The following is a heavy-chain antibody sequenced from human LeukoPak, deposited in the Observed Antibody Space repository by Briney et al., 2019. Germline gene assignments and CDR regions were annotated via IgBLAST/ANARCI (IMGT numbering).Heavy chain of an antibody. Sequence: ASVKVSCKASGYTFTGCYMHWVRQAPGQGLEWMGWINPNSGGTNYAQKLQGRVTMTTDTSTSTAYMELRSLRSDDTAVYYCARDRYGDSTLDYWGQGTLVTVSS. CDR1: GYTFTGCY. J-gene: IGHJ4*02. V-gene: IGHV1-2*02. CDR3: ARDRYGDSTLDY. D-gene: IGHD4-17*01. CDR2: INPNSGGT.